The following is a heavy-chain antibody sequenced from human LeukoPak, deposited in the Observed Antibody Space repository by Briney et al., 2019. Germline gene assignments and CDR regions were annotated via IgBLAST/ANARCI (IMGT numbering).Heavy chain of an antibody. J-gene: IGHJ3*02. CDR2: IYTRGNK. CDR1: GFVVSDTF. V-gene: IGHV3-53*01. CDR3: ARPHNSSLDNAFDI. D-gene: IGHD6-13*01. Sequence: PGGSLRLSCAASGFVVSDTFMSWFRQAPGQGLEWVSVIYTRGNKFYADSVKGRFTISRDNSENTLYLQMNNLRAEDTAVYYCARPHNSSLDNAFDIWGQGTRVTVSS.